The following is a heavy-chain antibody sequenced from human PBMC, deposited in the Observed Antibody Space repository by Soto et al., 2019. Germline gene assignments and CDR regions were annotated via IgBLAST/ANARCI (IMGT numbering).Heavy chain of an antibody. D-gene: IGHD6-6*01. Sequence: SETLSLTCTVSGGSISSYYWSWIRQPPGKGLEWIGYIYYSGSTNYNPSLKSRVTISVDTSKNQFSLKLSPVTAADTAVYYCARHVFRTKAARPPHRYFDLWGRGTLVTVSS. CDR1: GGSISSYY. CDR2: IYYSGST. V-gene: IGHV4-59*08. CDR3: ARHVFRTKAARPPHRYFDL. J-gene: IGHJ2*01.